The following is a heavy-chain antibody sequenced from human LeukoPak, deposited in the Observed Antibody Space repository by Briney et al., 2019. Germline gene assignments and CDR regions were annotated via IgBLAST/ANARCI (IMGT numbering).Heavy chain of an antibody. V-gene: IGHV3-7*01. D-gene: IGHD3/OR15-3a*01. Sequence: ETLSLTCAVYGGSFSGYYWSWVRQAPEKGLEWVANIEEDGSEKYYVESVEGRFTISRDNAKTSLYLQMNSLRAEDTAVYYCARDSGFSGTQRGEYWGQGTLVTVSS. CDR2: IEEDGSEK. CDR1: GGSFSGYY. J-gene: IGHJ4*02. CDR3: ARDSGFSGTQRGEY.